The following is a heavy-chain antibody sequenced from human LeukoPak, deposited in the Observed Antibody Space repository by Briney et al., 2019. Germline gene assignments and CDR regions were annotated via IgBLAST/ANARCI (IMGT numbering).Heavy chain of an antibody. CDR1: GFTFSSHW. Sequence: GGSLRLPCVGSGFTFSSHWMSWVRQAPGRGPEWVANIKQDGSGVDYVESVKGRFTISRDNAKSSLYLQMNSLRAEDTAIYYCERDFIWGQGTPVTVSS. J-gene: IGHJ4*02. D-gene: IGHD3-10*01. CDR3: ERDFI. V-gene: IGHV3-7*05. CDR2: IKQDGSGV.